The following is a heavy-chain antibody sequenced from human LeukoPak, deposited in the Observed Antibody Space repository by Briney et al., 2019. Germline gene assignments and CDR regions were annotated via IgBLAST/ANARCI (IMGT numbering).Heavy chain of an antibody. Sequence: SETLSLTCTVSGGSISSYYWSWIRQPPGKGLEWIGYIYYSGSTNYNPSLKSRVTKSVDTSKNQFSLKLSSVTAADTAVYYCARNLDTAMIYFDYWGQGTLVTVSS. CDR3: ARNLDTAMIYFDY. V-gene: IGHV4-59*01. CDR2: IYYSGST. CDR1: GGSISSYY. D-gene: IGHD5-18*01. J-gene: IGHJ4*02.